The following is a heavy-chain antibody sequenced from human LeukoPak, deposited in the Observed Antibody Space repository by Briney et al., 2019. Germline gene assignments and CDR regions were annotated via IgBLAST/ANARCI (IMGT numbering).Heavy chain of an antibody. Sequence: ASVKVSCKVSGCTITSYGISWVRQAPGQGLEWMGWISVYNGNTNYAQKVQDRVTMTTDPSTTTAYMELRSLRSDDTAVYYCARDDPYTAAAGADYWGQGTLVTVSS. CDR3: ARDDPYTAAAGADY. V-gene: IGHV1-18*01. CDR2: ISVYNGNT. D-gene: IGHD6-13*01. J-gene: IGHJ4*02. CDR1: GCTITSYG.